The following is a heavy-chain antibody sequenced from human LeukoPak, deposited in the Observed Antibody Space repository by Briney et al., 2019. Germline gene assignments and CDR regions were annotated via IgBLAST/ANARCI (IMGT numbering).Heavy chain of an antibody. D-gene: IGHD3-22*01. V-gene: IGHV3-20*04. Sequence: GGSLRLSCAASGFTFDDYGMSWVRQAPGKGLEWVSGINWNGGSTGYADSVKGRFTISRDNSKKTLYLQMNSLRAEDTAVYYCAGDRYDSSGYYYYYYYYMDVWGKGTTVTISS. J-gene: IGHJ6*03. CDR3: AGDRYDSSGYYYYYYYYMDV. CDR1: GFTFDDYG. CDR2: INWNGGST.